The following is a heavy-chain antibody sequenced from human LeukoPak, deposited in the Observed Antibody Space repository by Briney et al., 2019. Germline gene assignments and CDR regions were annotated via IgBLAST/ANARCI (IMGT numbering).Heavy chain of an antibody. CDR3: AREGWELLPVGDAFDI. CDR2: IKQDGREK. D-gene: IGHD1-26*01. CDR1: GFTFSSYE. V-gene: IGHV3-7*01. Sequence: GGSLRLSCAASGFTFSSYEMNWVRQAPGKGLEWVANIKQDGREKRYVDSVKGRFTISRDNAKNSLYLQMNSLRAEDTAVYYCAREGWELLPVGDAFDIWGQGTMVTVSS. J-gene: IGHJ3*02.